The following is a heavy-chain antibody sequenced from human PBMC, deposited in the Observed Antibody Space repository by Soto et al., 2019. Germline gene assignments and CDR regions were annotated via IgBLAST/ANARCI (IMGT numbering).Heavy chain of an antibody. Sequence: LSLTCSVSGVSIGSHFLSWIRQAPGKGPELVGYIYHTVNTNYNPALKSRVTISMDTSKNQLSLQLTSVTAADTAVYYCARLQYTVVTALDIWGHGTMATVSS. CDR1: GVSIGSHF. CDR2: IYHTVNT. CDR3: ARLQYTVVTALDI. V-gene: IGHV4-59*11. D-gene: IGHD2-15*01. J-gene: IGHJ3*02.